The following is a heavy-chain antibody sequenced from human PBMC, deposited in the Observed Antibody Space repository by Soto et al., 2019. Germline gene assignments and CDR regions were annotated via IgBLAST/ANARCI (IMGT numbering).Heavy chain of an antibody. CDR2: IYRDGTT. CDR1: GFSVSDTY. CDR3: ASLEFYYDDSGQSTLRYFDL. D-gene: IGHD3-16*01. V-gene: IGHV3-53*01. Sequence: EEQLVESGGDFIQPGGSLRLSCAASGFSVSDTYMGWVRQGPGQGLEWVSVIYRDGTTYDTDSLKGRITVSRDNSKNTVYLQMSSLRDADTAVYYCASLEFYYDDSGQSTLRYFDLWVRGALVTVSS. J-gene: IGHJ2*01.